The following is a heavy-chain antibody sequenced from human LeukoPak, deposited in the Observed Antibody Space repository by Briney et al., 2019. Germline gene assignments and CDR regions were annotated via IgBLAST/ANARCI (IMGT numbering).Heavy chain of an antibody. Sequence: ASVKVSCKASGYTFTGYYMHWVRQAPGQGLEWMGWINPNSGGTNYAQKFQGRVTMTRDTSISTAYMELSRLRSDDTAVYYCARGYYYDSSGYYYEWGQGTLVTVSP. CDR1: GYTFTGYY. CDR3: ARGYYYDSSGYYYE. CDR2: INPNSGGT. V-gene: IGHV1-2*02. D-gene: IGHD3-22*01. J-gene: IGHJ4*02.